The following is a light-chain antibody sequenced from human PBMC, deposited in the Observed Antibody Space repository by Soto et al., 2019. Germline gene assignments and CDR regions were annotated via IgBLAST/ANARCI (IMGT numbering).Light chain of an antibody. J-gene: IGKJ1*01. CDR3: LQDYSYPWT. CDR1: QGMRND. Sequence: IQMTQSPSSLSASVGDAVTITCRASQGMRNDLGWYQQKPGKAPKLLIHAASSLESGVPTRFSGSGSGTDFTFTISSLQAEDFATYYCLQDYSYPWTFGQGTKVEI. V-gene: IGKV1-6*01. CDR2: AAS.